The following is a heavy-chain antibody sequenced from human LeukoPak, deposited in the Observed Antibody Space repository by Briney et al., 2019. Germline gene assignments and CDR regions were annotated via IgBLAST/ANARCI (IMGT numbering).Heavy chain of an antibody. D-gene: IGHD6-13*01. CDR3: ARRRRGAAAFDAFDI. CDR2: IYPGDSDT. V-gene: IGHV5-51*01. Sequence: GESLKISCKGSGYSFTSYWIGWVRQMPGKGLEWMGIIYPGDSDTRYSPSFQGQVTISADKSISAAYLQWSSLKASDTAMYYCARRRRGAAAFDAFDIWGQGTMVTVSS. CDR1: GYSFTSYW. J-gene: IGHJ3*02.